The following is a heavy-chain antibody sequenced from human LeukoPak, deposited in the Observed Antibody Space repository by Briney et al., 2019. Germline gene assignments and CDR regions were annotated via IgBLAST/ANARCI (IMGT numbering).Heavy chain of an antibody. J-gene: IGHJ4*02. Sequence: ASVKVSCKASGYTFTSYGISWVRQAPGQGLEWMGWISAYNGKTNYAQKLQGRVTMTKNTSISTAFMELSSLRSEDTAVYYCARDIRRDSPDCWGQGTLVTVSS. CDR1: GYTFTSYG. CDR2: ISAYNGKT. D-gene: IGHD2-21*02. CDR3: ARDIRRDSPDC. V-gene: IGHV1-18*01.